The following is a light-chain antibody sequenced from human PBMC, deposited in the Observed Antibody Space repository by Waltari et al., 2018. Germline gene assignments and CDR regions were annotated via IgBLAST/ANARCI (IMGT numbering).Light chain of an antibody. CDR3: QQRDSWPLT. CDR1: RDVSLQ. V-gene: IGKV3-11*01. CDR2: DAA. J-gene: IGKJ4*01. Sequence: EIVLTQSPATLSLSPGERATLSCRASRDVSLQLAWYQQKYGQAPRLLISDAATRATGIPARFSGSGSVTDFTLPSSSLEPEDFAVYYCQQRDSWPLTFGGGTKVEI.